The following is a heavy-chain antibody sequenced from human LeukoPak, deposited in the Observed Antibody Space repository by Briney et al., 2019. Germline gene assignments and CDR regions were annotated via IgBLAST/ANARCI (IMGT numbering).Heavy chain of an antibody. D-gene: IGHD6-19*01. CDR3: ARHFSSGWSDY. J-gene: IGHJ4*02. V-gene: IGHV4-59*08. CDR1: GASISSSS. Sequence: KPSETLSLTCTVSGASISSSSWTWIRQPPGKGLEGIGFIYYSGTTIYNPSLKGRVTISLDTSKNQFSLRLSSVTAADTAVYYCARHFSSGWSDYWGQGTLVTVSS. CDR2: IYYSGTT.